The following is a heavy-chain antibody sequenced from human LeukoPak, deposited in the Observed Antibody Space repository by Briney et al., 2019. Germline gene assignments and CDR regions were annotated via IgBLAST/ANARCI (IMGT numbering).Heavy chain of an antibody. V-gene: IGHV1-2*04. CDR2: MNPNSGGA. CDR1: GYTLTAYY. CDR3: ARGAYASSPDLSPLHF. D-gene: IGHD2-2*01. J-gene: IGHJ4*02. Sequence: ASVKVSCKASGYTLTAYYIHWVGQAPGQGHERIGRMNPNSGGATYAQNSQRWVTMTRDTSISTAYMQLSKLTSDDTAVYYCARGAYASSPDLSPLHFWGQGTLVIVSS.